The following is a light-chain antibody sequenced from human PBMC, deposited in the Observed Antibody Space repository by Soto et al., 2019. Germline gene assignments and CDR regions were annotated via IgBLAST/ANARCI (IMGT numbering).Light chain of an antibody. CDR3: SSYAGSNNYV. CDR2: EVS. V-gene: IGLV2-8*01. CDR1: SSDVGGYNY. J-gene: IGLJ1*01. Sequence: QSVLTQPSSASGSPGQSVTISCTGTSSDVGGYNYVSWYQQDPGKAPKVMIYEVSKRPSGVPDRFSGSKSGNTASLTVSGLQAEDEADYYCSSYAGSNNYVFGTGTKVTVL.